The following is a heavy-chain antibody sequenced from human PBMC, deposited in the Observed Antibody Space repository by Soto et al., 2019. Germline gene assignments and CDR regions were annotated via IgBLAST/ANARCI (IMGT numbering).Heavy chain of an antibody. CDR2: IKQDGSEK. CDR3: ASNRISGYTPFDY. J-gene: IGHJ4*02. D-gene: IGHD3-22*01. Sequence: LRLSCAASGFPFSSYWMSWVRQAPGKGLEWVANIKQDGSEKHYVDSVKGRFTISRDNAKNSLYLQMNSLRTEDTAVYYCASNRISGYTPFDYWGQGTLVTVS. CDR1: GFPFSSYW. V-gene: IGHV3-7*01.